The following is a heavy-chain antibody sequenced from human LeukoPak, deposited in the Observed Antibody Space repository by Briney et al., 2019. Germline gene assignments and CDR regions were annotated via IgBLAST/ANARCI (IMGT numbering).Heavy chain of an antibody. D-gene: IGHD3-9*01. CDR2: IYYSGST. CDR1: GGSISSYY. CDR3: ARGGPTYYDILTGYYPGDGFDY. Sequence: SETLSLTCTVSGGSISSYYWSWIRQPPGKGLEWIGYIYYSGSTNYNPSLKSRVTISVDTSKNQFSLKLSSVTAAGTAVYYCARGGPTYYDILTGYYPGDGFDYWGQGTLVTVSS. J-gene: IGHJ4*02. V-gene: IGHV4-59*01.